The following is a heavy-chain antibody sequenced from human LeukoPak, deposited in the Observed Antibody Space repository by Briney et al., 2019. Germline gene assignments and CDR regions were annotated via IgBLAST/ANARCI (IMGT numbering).Heavy chain of an antibody. CDR3: ARDGGVIAVAATFDY. CDR2: ISYDGSNK. CDR1: GFTFSSYA. D-gene: IGHD6-19*01. Sequence: QSGGSLRLSCAASGFTFSSYAMHWVRQAPGKGLEWVAVISYDGSNKYYADSVKGRFTISRDNSKNTLYLQMNSLRAEDTAVYYCARDGGVIAVAATFDYWGQGTLVTVSS. V-gene: IGHV3-30-3*01. J-gene: IGHJ4*02.